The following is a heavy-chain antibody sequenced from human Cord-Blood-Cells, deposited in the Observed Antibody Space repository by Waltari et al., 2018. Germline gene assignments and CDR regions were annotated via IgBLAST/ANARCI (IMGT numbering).Heavy chain of an antibody. V-gene: IGHV4-34*01. CDR1: GGSFSGYY. CDR2: INHSGST. D-gene: IGHD6-6*01. Sequence: QVQLQQWGAGLLKPSETLSLTCAVYGGSFSGYYWSWIRQPPGKGLEWIGEINHSGSTNYNPPLKSRVTISVDTSKNQFSLTLSSVTAADTAVYYCASSYSSSSGPDYWGQGTLVTVSS. CDR3: ASSYSSSSGPDY. J-gene: IGHJ4*02.